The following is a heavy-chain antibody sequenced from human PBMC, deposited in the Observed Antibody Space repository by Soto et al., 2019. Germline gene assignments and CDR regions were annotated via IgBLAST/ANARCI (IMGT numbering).Heavy chain of an antibody. Sequence: PSETLSLTCTVSGGSISSCSYYWGWIRQPPGKGLEWIGSIFYSGSTYYNPSLKNRVTISVDTSKNQFSLKLSSVTAADTAVYYCARHLTYCSAGSCYSDFPYYGMDVWGQGTTVTVSS. CDR2: IFYSGST. CDR3: ARHLTYCSAGSCYSDFPYYGMDV. D-gene: IGHD2-15*01. CDR1: GGSISSCSYY. V-gene: IGHV4-39*01. J-gene: IGHJ6*02.